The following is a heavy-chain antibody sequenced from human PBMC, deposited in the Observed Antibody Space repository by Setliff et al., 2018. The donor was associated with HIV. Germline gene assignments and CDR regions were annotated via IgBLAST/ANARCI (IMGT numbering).Heavy chain of an antibody. CDR1: GGSTTSGGYY. V-gene: IGHV4-31*03. CDR3: AGFSYNFWVYRFDH. D-gene: IGHD3-3*01. CDR2: IYYSGST. J-gene: IGHJ4*02. Sequence: LSLTCSVSGGSTTSGGYYWGWIRQHPGKGLEYIGYIYYSGSTYYNPSLKSRVTMSIDTSTQQFFLNVTSVTAADTAVYYCAGFSYNFWVYRFDHWGQGALVTVSS.